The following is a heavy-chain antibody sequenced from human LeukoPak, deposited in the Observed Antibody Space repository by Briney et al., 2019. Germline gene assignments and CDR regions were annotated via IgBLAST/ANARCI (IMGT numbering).Heavy chain of an antibody. Sequence: WGSLSLSCAASGFTIDDYAMHWVRQAPGKGLEWVSLITSDSGSTYYADSVRGRFTVSRDNSKNSLYLQMSSLRPEDTALYYCVKPGRVAGYYWYYMDVWGKGTTVTVSS. CDR3: VKPGRVAGYYWYYMDV. D-gene: IGHD6-19*01. CDR1: GFTIDDYA. CDR2: ITSDSGST. J-gene: IGHJ6*03. V-gene: IGHV3-43D*03.